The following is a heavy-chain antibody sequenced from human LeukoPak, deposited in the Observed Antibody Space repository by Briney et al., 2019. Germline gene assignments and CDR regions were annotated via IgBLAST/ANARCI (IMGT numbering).Heavy chain of an antibody. D-gene: IGHD2-15*01. CDR1: GGSISSYY. V-gene: IGHV4-59*12. CDR2: IYYSGST. Sequence: PSATLSLTCTVSGGSISSYYWSWIRQPPGKGLEWIGYIYYSGSTNYNPSLKSRVTISVDTSKNQFSLKLSSVTAADTAVYYCARVGRYCSGGSCYPMNYYGMDVGGQGTTVTVSS. J-gene: IGHJ6*02. CDR3: ARVGRYCSGGSCYPMNYYGMDV.